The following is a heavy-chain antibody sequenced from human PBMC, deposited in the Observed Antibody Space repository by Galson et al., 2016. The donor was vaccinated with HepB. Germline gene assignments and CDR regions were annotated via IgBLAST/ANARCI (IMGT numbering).Heavy chain of an antibody. CDR1: GGSINNNNYY. D-gene: IGHD3-10*01. J-gene: IGHJ5*01. CDR2: IYYSGST. Sequence: SETLSLTCSVSGGSINNNNYYWGWIRQPPGKGLECIGYIYYSGSTNYNPSLNSRATMSVDTSKNQFSLKLYSVTAADTAVYYCARVHYDYGSPSCIDSWGRGILVTVS. V-gene: IGHV4-61*05. CDR3: ARVHYDYGSPSCIDS.